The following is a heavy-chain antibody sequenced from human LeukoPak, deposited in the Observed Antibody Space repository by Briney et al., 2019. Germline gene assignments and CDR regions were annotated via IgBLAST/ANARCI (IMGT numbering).Heavy chain of an antibody. V-gene: IGHV3-23*01. CDR2: ISGSGGAT. D-gene: IGHD1-26*01. J-gene: IGHJ5*02. Sequence: GGSLRLSCAASGFTFNTYGMSWVRQAPGKGLEWVSGISGSGGATYYADSVKGRFTISRDNSKNTLYLQMNSLRAADTAVYYCAKKYSTGLDPWGQGTLVTVSS. CDR3: AKKYSTGLDP. CDR1: GFTFNTYG.